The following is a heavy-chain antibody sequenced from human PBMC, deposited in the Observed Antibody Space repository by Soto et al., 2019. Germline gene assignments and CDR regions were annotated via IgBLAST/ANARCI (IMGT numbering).Heavy chain of an antibody. V-gene: IGHV4-59*01. CDR2: ISFSGAT. D-gene: IGHD5-12*01. Sequence: SSETLSLTCTVSGVSITSYFWSWIRQTPGKGLDWIGSISFSGATYSNPSLKGRAALSVDTSENHLSLTLNSVTSADTAVYFCARDPRYGYKQYVDLCGQG. J-gene: IGHJ4*02. CDR1: GVSITSYF. CDR3: ARDPRYGYKQYVDL.